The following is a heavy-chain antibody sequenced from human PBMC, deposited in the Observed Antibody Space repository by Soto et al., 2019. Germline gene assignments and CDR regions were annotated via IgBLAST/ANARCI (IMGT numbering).Heavy chain of an antibody. CDR2: IWYDGVNK. Sequence: QVQLVESGGGVVQPGRSLRLSCAASGFNFSSYVMHWVRQAPGKVLEWVAVIWYDGVNKYYADSVKGRFTISRDNSKNTLYLQMNSLRAEDTAVYYCARDGQWLPRDGLRSSYYFDYWGQGTLVTVSS. CDR1: GFNFSSYV. J-gene: IGHJ4*02. CDR3: ARDGQWLPRDGLRSSYYFDY. V-gene: IGHV3-33*01. D-gene: IGHD6-19*01.